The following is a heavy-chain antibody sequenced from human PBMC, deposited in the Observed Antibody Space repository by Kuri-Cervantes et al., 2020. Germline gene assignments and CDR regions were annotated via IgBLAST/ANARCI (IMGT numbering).Heavy chain of an antibody. Sequence: ASVKVSCKASGYTFTSYDINWVRQATGQGLEWMGWMNPNSGNTGYAQKFQGRVTMTRNTSISTAYMEPSSPRSEDTAVYYCATDGDCTGGVCYWGQGTLVTVSS. CDR1: GYTFTSYD. CDR2: MNPNSGNT. J-gene: IGHJ4*02. D-gene: IGHD2-8*02. V-gene: IGHV1-8*01. CDR3: ATDGDCTGGVCY.